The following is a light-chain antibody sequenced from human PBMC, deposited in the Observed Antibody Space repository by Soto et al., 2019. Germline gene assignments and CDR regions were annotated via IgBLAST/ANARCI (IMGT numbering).Light chain of an antibody. CDR3: QQCNNWWT. CDR1: QSINSN. J-gene: IGKJ1*01. Sequence: VMTQSPATLSVSPGERATLSCTASQSINSNLAWYQQRPGQAPRLLIYGASTRATGIPARFSGSGSGTEFTLTISSLQSEDFAVYYCQQCNNWWTFGQGTKVEIK. CDR2: GAS. V-gene: IGKV3-15*01.